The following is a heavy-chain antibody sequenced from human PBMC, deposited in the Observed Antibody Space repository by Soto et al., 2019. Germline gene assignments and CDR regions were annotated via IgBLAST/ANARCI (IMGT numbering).Heavy chain of an antibody. D-gene: IGHD6-6*01. V-gene: IGHV1-69*02. CDR1: GGTFSSYT. CDR3: ARSRYSSSPDAFDI. CDR2: IIPILGIA. J-gene: IGHJ3*02. Sequence: SVKVSCKASGGTFSSYTISWGRQAPGQGLEWMGRIIPILGIANYAQKFQGRVTITADKSTSTAYMELSSLRSEDTAVYYCARSRYSSSPDAFDIWGQGTMVTVSS.